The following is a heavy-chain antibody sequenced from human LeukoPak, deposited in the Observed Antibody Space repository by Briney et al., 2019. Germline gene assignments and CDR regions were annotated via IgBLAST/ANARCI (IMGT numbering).Heavy chain of an antibody. Sequence: SETLSLTCAVSGGSFSGYYWSWIRQPPGKGLEWIGEINHSGSTNYNPSLKSRVTISVDTSKDQFSLKLSSVTAADTAVYYCARREGSWSGFTHYYYYYMDVWGKGTTVTVSS. J-gene: IGHJ6*03. CDR2: INHSGST. V-gene: IGHV4-34*01. CDR3: ARREGSWSGFTHYYYYYMDV. CDR1: GGSFSGYY. D-gene: IGHD6-13*01.